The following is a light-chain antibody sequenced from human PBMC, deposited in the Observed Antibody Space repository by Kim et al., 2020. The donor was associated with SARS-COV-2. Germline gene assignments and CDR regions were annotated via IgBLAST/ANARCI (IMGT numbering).Light chain of an antibody. J-gene: IGLJ3*02. Sequence: APVKRTCTLSSGNSTYAIAWHQQQPEKGPRYLMKVDSDGSHNKGDGIPDRFSGSSSGAGRYLTISSLQSEDEADYYCQTWDTGIRVFGGGTQLTVL. V-gene: IGLV4-69*01. CDR3: QTWDTGIRV. CDR2: VDSDGSH. CDR1: SGNSTYA.